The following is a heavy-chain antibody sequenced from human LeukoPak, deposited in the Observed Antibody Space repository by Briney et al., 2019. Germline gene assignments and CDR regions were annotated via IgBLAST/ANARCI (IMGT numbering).Heavy chain of an antibody. D-gene: IGHD6-13*01. CDR3: ARDLLKGSSSWLHAFDI. CDR2: ISSSSSTI. Sequence: PGGSLRLSCTASGFTFSSYSMNWVRQAPGKGLEWVSYISSSSSTIYYADSVKGRFTISRDNAKNSLYLQMNSLRAEDTAVYYCARDLLKGSSSWLHAFDIWGQGTMVTVSS. CDR1: GFTFSSYS. V-gene: IGHV3-48*04. J-gene: IGHJ3*02.